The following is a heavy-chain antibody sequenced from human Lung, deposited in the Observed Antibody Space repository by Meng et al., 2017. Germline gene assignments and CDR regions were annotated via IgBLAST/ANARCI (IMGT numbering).Heavy chain of an antibody. V-gene: IGHV3-66*02. CDR2: IYSGGNT. Sequence: GASLIISCASSGSTVSHNYMSWVRQAPGKRLEWVSVIYSGGNTYYADSVKGRFTITRDNSKNTVCLQINSLRFEDTAGYYCARSHIDKYDLNDLHLDYWGQGTLVTVSS. CDR3: ARSHIDKYDLNDLHLDY. J-gene: IGHJ4*02. D-gene: IGHD3-16*01. CDR1: GSTVSHNY.